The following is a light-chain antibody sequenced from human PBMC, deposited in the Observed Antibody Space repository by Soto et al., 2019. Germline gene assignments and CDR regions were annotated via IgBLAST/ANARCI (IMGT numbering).Light chain of an antibody. CDR3: QHYNKWPRT. CDR1: QSVSSN. Sequence: EIVMTQSPATLSVSPGERATLSCRASQSVSSNLAWYQRKPGQAPRLLIYGASTRATGIPARFSGGGSGTEFTLTISSLQSEDFAVYYCQHYNKWPRTFGQGTKVEIK. J-gene: IGKJ1*01. CDR2: GAS. V-gene: IGKV3-15*01.